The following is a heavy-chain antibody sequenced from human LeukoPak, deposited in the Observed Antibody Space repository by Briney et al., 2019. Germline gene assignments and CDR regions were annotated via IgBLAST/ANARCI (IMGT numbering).Heavy chain of an antibody. V-gene: IGHV3-23*01. J-gene: IGHJ4*02. D-gene: IGHD1-14*01. CDR1: GFTFSSYA. CDR2: ISGSGGTT. Sequence: GGSLRLSCAASGFTFSSYAMSWVRQAPGKGLEWVSTISGSGGTTYYADSVKGRFTISRDNSKNTLYLQMNSLRPEDTAVYYCAKLHNLNCDYWGLGTLATVSS. CDR3: AKLHNLNCDY.